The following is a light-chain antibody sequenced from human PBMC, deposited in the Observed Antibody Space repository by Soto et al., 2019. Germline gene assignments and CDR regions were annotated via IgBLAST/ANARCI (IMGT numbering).Light chain of an antibody. CDR3: QQYGSSKWT. CDR2: GAS. J-gene: IGKJ1*01. Sequence: EIVLTQSPGTLSLSPGERATLSCRASQSVSSSYLAWYQQKPGQAPRLXIYGASSRETGIPDMFSGSGAGTEFTRTISRLEPEDFAVDYCQQYGSSKWTFGQGTKVDIK. V-gene: IGKV3-20*01. CDR1: QSVSSSY.